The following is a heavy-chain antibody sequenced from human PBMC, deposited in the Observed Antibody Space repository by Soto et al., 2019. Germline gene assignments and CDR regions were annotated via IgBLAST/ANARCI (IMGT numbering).Heavy chain of an antibody. CDR1: GYTFTSYY. CDR3: ARGWRSSGSYPYYFDY. J-gene: IGHJ4*02. CDR2: INPSGGST. D-gene: IGHD1-26*01. V-gene: IGHV1-46*01. Sequence: GASVKVSCKASGYTFTSYYMHWGRQAPGQGLEWMGIINPSGGSTSYAQKFQGRVTMTRDTSTSTVYMELSSLRSEDTAVYYCARGWRSSGSYPYYFDYWGQGTLVTVSS.